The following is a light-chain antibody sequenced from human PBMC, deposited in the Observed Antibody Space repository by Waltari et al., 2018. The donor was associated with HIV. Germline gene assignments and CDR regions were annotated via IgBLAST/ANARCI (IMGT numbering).Light chain of an antibody. CDR1: QNVITN. Sequence: EIVMTQSPATLTVSPGERVTLSCRASQNVITNLAWYQQKFGQAPRLLSYGASTRATGIPARFSGGGSGTEFTLTISSLQSEDFAIYYCQQYNNWPRTFGQGTKVEVK. CDR3: QQYNNWPRT. V-gene: IGKV3-15*01. J-gene: IGKJ1*01. CDR2: GAS.